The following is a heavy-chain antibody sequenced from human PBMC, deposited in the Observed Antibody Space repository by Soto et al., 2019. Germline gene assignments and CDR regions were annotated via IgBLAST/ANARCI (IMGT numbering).Heavy chain of an antibody. Sequence: QEQRVESGGGVVQPGRSLRLSCVVSGFTFSTYGMHWVRQAPGKGLEWVAVVSFDGSKKYTTDSVMGLFTISRYNSNNTLHLQMNDLRPDDTAVYYRAKDIAHMGMVFDLWGQGTLVTVSS. D-gene: IGHD3-10*01. J-gene: IGHJ4*02. CDR1: GFTFSTYG. V-gene: IGHV3-30*18. CDR3: AKDIAHMGMVFDL. CDR2: VSFDGSKK.